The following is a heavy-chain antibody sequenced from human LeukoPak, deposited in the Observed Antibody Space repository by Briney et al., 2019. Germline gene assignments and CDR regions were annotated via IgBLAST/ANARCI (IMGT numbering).Heavy chain of an antibody. CDR3: ARGSSSSHYYYYYMDV. Sequence: ASVKVSCKASGYTFTSYGISWVRQAPGQGLEWMGWISAYNGNTDYAQKLQGRVTMTTDTSTSTAYMELRSLRSDDTAVYYCARGSSSSHYYYYYMDVWGKGTTVTVSS. CDR2: ISAYNGNT. CDR1: GYTFTSYG. J-gene: IGHJ6*03. V-gene: IGHV1-18*01. D-gene: IGHD2-2*01.